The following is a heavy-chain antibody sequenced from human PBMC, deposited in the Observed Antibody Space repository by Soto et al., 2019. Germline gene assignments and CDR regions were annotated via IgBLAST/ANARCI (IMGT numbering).Heavy chain of an antibody. CDR2: IDPSGGST. CDR3: VTSYGSGYRAFDF. CDR1: GYTFTSYY. V-gene: IGHV1-46*01. Sequence: ASVKVSCKASGYTFTSYYMHWVRQAPGQGLEWMGIIDPSGGSTSYAQKFQGRVTMTGDESTSTAYMELSSLRVEDTAVYYCVTSYGSGYRAFDFWGQGALVTVSS. J-gene: IGHJ4*02. D-gene: IGHD3-10*01.